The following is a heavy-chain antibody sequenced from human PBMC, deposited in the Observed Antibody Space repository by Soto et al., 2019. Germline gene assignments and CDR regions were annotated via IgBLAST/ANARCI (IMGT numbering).Heavy chain of an antibody. V-gene: IGHV3-15*01. J-gene: IGHJ4*02. CDR2: IKSKTDGGTT. D-gene: IGHD1-26*01. CDR3: ITDGGNFPFGY. Sequence: EVQLVESGGGLVQPGGSLRLSCAVSGFTFSNAWMSWVRQAPGKGLEWVGRIKSKTDGGTTDYAAPVKGRFTISRDDSKNMLYLQMNSPKSDDTALYYCITDGGNFPFGYWGQGTLVTVSS. CDR1: GFTFSNAW.